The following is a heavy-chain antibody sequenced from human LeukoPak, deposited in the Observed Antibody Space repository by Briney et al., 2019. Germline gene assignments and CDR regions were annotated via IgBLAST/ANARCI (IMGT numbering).Heavy chain of an antibody. V-gene: IGHV3-15*01. CDR2: IKSKADGGIT. CDR1: GFTFSNAW. D-gene: IGHD3-3*01. CDR3: TTTPDLYDFWSGFDY. Sequence: GGSLRLSCVVSGFTFSNAWMSWVRQAPGKGLEWVGRIKSKADGGITDYAAPVKGRFTISRDDSKNTLYLQMNSLKTEDTAVYYCTTTPDLYDFWSGFDYWGQGTLVTVSS. J-gene: IGHJ4*02.